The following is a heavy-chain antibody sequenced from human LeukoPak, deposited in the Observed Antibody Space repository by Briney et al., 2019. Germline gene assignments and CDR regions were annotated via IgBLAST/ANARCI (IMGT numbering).Heavy chain of an antibody. CDR1: VITLSNYG. J-gene: IGHJ6*03. Sequence: AGGSLRLSCAVSVITLSNYGMSWVRQAPGKGLEWGSGISGSGGSTYYADSVKGRFTISRDNSKNTLYLQMNSLRDEDTAVYYCAKRQQLGGVMYYYYYMDVWGKGTTVTVSS. CDR3: AKRQQLGGVMYYYYYMDV. V-gene: IGHV3-23*01. CDR2: ISGSGGST. D-gene: IGHD6-13*01.